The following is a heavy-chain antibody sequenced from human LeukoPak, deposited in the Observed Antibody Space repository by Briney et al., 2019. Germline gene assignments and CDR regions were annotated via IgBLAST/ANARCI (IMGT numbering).Heavy chain of an antibody. CDR3: ARDRVGATTILDY. V-gene: IGHV3-33*01. J-gene: IGHJ4*02. D-gene: IGHD1-26*01. CDR2: IWYDGSNK. Sequence: GGSLRLSCAASGFTFSSYGMHWVRQAPGKGLEWVAVIWYDGSNKYYADSVKGRFTISRDNSKNTLYLQMNSLRAEDTAGYYCARDRVGATTILDYWGQGTLVTVSS. CDR1: GFTFSSYG.